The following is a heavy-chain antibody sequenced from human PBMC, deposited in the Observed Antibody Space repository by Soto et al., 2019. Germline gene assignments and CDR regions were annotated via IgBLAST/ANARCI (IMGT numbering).Heavy chain of an antibody. D-gene: IGHD3-3*01. CDR2: INAGNGNT. V-gene: IGHV1-3*01. CDR3: ARDKWIPIFGVVTQYGMDV. J-gene: IGHJ6*02. Sequence: ASVKVSCKASGYTFTSYAMHWVRQAPGQRLEWMGWINAGNGNTKYSQKFQGRVTITRDTSASTAYMELSSLISEDTAVYYCARDKWIPIFGVVTQYGMDVWGQGTTVTVSS. CDR1: GYTFTSYA.